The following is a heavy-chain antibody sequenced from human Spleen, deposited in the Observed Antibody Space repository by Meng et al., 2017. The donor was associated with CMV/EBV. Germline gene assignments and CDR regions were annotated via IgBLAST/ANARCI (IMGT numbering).Heavy chain of an antibody. CDR3: AKVDSGSWYRGFFDY. V-gene: IGHV3-23*01. J-gene: IGHJ4*02. CDR1: GFTFSSYA. CDR2: ITASSGST. D-gene: IGHD6-13*01. Sequence: GGSLRLSCAASGFTFSSYAMSWVRQAPGKGLEWVSGITASSGSTYYADSVKGRFTISRDNSKNTLYLQMNSLRAEDTAIYYCAKVDSGSWYRGFFDYWGQGTLVTVSS.